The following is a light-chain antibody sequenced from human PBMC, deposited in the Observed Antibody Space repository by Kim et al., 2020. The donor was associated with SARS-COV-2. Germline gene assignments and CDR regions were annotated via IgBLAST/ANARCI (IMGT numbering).Light chain of an antibody. V-gene: IGLV2-11*01. CDR1: SSDVGGYNY. Sequence: QSALTQPRSVSGSPGQSVTISCTGTSSDVGGYNYVSWYQQYPGKAPKLMIYDVSKRPSGVPDHFSGSKSGNTASLTISGLQAEDEADYYCCSYAGSYTWVFGGGTKLTVL. J-gene: IGLJ3*02. CDR2: DVS. CDR3: CSYAGSYTWV.